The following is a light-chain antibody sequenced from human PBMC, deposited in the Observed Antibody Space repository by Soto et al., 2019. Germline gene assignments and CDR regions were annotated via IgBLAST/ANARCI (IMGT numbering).Light chain of an antibody. CDR3: SSYRASSTTHYV. V-gene: IGLV2-14*03. CDR2: DVN. J-gene: IGLJ1*01. CDR1: SSDVGGYNY. Sequence: QSALTQPASLSGSPGQSITISCTGTSSDVGGYNYVSWYQQHPGKGPKLMIYDVNNRPSGVSDRFSGSKSGNTASLTISGLQAEDEADYYCSSYRASSTTHYVFGTGTKVTV.